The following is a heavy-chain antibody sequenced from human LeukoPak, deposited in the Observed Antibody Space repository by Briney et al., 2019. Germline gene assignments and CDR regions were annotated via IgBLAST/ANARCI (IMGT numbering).Heavy chain of an antibody. Sequence: SETLSLTCAVYGGSFSGYYWSWIRQPPGKGLEWIGEINHSGSTNYNPSLKSRVTISVDTSKNQFSLQLNSVTPEDTAVYYCARVSSVKAAAGRAPFDYWGQGTLVTVSS. CDR3: ARVSSVKAAAGRAPFDY. CDR1: GGSFSGYY. J-gene: IGHJ4*02. CDR2: INHSGST. V-gene: IGHV4-34*01. D-gene: IGHD6-13*01.